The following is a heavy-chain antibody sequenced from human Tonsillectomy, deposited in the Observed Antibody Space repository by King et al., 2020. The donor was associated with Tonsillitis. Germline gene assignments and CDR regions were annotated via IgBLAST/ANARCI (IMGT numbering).Heavy chain of an antibody. CDR3: ARYEGGVFDP. D-gene: IGHD2-15*01. CDR2: IYYSENT. J-gene: IGHJ5*02. V-gene: IGHV4-31*03. Sequence: VQLQESGPGLVKPSQTLSLTCTVSGGSISGGAYYWSWIREHPWKGLEWIGYIYYSENTYYNPSLKSRLTISVDTTKNQFSLKLISATAADTAVYYCARYEGGVFDPWGQGTLVTVSS. CDR1: GGSISGGAYY.